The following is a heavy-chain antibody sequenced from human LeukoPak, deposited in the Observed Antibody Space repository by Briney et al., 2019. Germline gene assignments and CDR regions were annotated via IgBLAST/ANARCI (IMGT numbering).Heavy chain of an antibody. CDR2: ISGSGGST. CDR1: GFTFSSYW. Sequence: GGSLRLSCAASGFTFSSYWMSWVRQAPGKGLEWVSAISGSGGSTYYADSVKGRFTISRDNSKNTLYLQMNSLRAEDTAVYYCAKDSKHDSSGPWYYFDYWGQGTLVTVSS. D-gene: IGHD3-22*01. CDR3: AKDSKHDSSGPWYYFDY. J-gene: IGHJ4*02. V-gene: IGHV3-23*01.